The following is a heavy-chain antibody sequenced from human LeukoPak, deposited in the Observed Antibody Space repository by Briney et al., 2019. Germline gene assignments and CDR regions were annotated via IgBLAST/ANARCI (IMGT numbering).Heavy chain of an antibody. CDR2: INHSGST. CDR1: GGSFSGYY. CDR3: KAGTLY. J-gene: IGHJ4*02. V-gene: IGHV4-34*01. D-gene: IGHD6-19*01. Sequence: PSVTLSLTCAVDGGSFSGYYWSWIRQPPGKGPGWIGEINHSGSTNYNPSLKSRVTISVDTSKNQFSLKLSSVTAADTAVYYCKAGTLYCGQGTLVTVSS.